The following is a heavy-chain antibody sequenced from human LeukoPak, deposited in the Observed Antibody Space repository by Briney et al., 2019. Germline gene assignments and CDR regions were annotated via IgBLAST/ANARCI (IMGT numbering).Heavy chain of an antibody. CDR1: GFTFSSYS. CDR2: ISSSSSYI. Sequence: PGGSLTLSCAASGFTFSSYSMNWVRQPPGKGLEWVSSISSSSSYIYYADSVKGRFTISRDNAKNSLYLQMNSLRAEDTAVYYCASWTTVTTWDFDYWGPGTLVTVSS. D-gene: IGHD4-17*01. V-gene: IGHV3-21*01. CDR3: ASWTTVTTWDFDY. J-gene: IGHJ4*02.